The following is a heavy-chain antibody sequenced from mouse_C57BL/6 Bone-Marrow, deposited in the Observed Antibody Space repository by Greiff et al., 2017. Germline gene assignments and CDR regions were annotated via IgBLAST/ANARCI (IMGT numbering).Heavy chain of an antibody. CDR3: ARSGGYYVDY. CDR2: IDPSDSYT. CDR1: GYTFTSYW. J-gene: IGHJ2*01. V-gene: IGHV1-59*01. Sequence: QVQLQQPGAELVRPGTSVKLSCKASGYTFTSYWMHWVKQRPGQGLEWIGVIDPSDSYTNYNQKFKGKATLTVDTSSSTAYMQLSSLTSEDSAVYYCARSGGYYVDYWGQGTTLTVSS. D-gene: IGHD1-1*02.